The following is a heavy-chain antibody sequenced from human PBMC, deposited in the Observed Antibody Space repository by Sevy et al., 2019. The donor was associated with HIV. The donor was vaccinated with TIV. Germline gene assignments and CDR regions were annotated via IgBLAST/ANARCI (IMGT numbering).Heavy chain of an antibody. CDR3: VRSIAVAGTFAFYN. CDR1: GGSINSGDYY. CDR2: IFYSGST. V-gene: IGHV4-30-4*01. Sequence: SETLSLTCTVSGGSINSGDYYWNWIRQPPGKGLEWIGYIFYSGSTYYNPSLKSRVAISLDKSKNQFSVKLTSVKGADTAVYYCVRSIAVAGTFAFYNWGQGALVTVSS. D-gene: IGHD6-19*01. J-gene: IGHJ4*02.